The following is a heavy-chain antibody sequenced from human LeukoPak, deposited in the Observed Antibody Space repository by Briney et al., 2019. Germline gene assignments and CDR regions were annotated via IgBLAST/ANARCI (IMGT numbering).Heavy chain of an antibody. CDR3: ARDREKYGDYDAFDI. V-gene: IGHV3-11*01. J-gene: IGHJ3*02. CDR2: ISSSGSTI. Sequence: GGSLRLSCAASGFTFSDYYMSWIRQAPGQGLEWVSYISSSGSTIYYADSVKGRFTISRDNAKNSLYLQMNSLRAEDTAVYYCARDREKYGDYDAFDIWGQGTMVTVSS. CDR1: GFTFSDYY. D-gene: IGHD4-17*01.